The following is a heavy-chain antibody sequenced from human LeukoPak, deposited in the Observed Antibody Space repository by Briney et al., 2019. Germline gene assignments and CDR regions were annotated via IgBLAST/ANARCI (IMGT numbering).Heavy chain of an antibody. CDR3: AREGPWASDAFDI. CDR2: IYTSGST. CDR1: GGSISSGSYY. V-gene: IGHV4-61*02. Sequence: SETLSLTCTVSGGSISSGSYYWSWIRQPAGKGLEWIGRIYTSGSTNYNPFLKSRVTISVDTSKNQFSLKLSSVTAADTAVYYCAREGPWASDAFDIWGQGTMVTVSS. J-gene: IGHJ3*02.